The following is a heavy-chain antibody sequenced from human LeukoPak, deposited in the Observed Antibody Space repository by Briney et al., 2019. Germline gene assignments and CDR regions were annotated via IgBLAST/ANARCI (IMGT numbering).Heavy chain of an antibody. J-gene: IGHJ5*02. V-gene: IGHV3-48*03. D-gene: IGHD2-2*01. CDR2: ISSSGSTI. CDR1: GFTFSSYE. CDR3: GTSPRGWFDP. Sequence: GGSLRLSCAASGFTFSSYEMNWVRQAPGKGLEWASYISSSGSTIYYADSVKGRFTISRDNAKNSLYLRMNSLRAKDTAVYYCGTSPRGWFDPWGQGTLVTVSS.